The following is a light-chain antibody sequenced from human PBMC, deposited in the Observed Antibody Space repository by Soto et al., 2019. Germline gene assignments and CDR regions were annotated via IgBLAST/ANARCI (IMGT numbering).Light chain of an antibody. J-gene: IGKJ1*01. Sequence: DIQMTQSPSTLSASVGDRVTITCRASQSISIWLAWYQQKPGKAPNILIYDASTLVSGVQSRFNGNGSGTEFTLTISSLQPDDFATYYCQQYNNYFSWTFGQGTMVEIK. CDR1: QSISIW. CDR2: DAS. CDR3: QQYNNYFSWT. V-gene: IGKV1-5*01.